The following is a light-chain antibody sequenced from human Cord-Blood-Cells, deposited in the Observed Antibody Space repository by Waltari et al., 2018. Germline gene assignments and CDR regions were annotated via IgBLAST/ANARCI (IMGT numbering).Light chain of an antibody. J-gene: IGLJ1*01. CDR3: SSYTSSSTLDV. CDR2: DVS. CDR1: SRDVVGSNS. Sequence: QSALTQPASVSGSPGQSITIPCAGTSRDVVGSNSVSWYQQHPGKAPKLMIYDVSNRPSGVSNRFSGSKSGNTASLTISGLQAEDEADYYCSSYTSSSTLDVFGTGTKVTVL. V-gene: IGLV2-14*01.